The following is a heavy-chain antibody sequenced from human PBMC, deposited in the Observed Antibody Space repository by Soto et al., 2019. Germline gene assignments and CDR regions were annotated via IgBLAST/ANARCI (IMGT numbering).Heavy chain of an antibody. D-gene: IGHD3-10*01. Sequence: GASVKVSCKASEGTFSSYAISWVRQAPGQGLEWMGGIIPIFGTANYAQKFQGRVTITADESTSTAYMELSSLRSEDTAVYYCARDGSGASTYYYYYGMDVWGQGTTVTVSS. CDR1: EGTFSSYA. V-gene: IGHV1-69*13. J-gene: IGHJ6*02. CDR3: ARDGSGASTYYYYYGMDV. CDR2: IIPIFGTA.